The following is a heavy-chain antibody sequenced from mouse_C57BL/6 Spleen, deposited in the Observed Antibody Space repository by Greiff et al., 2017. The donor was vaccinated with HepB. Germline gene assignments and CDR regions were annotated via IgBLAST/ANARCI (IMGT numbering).Heavy chain of an antibody. CDR1: GYTFTSYW. CDR2: IHPNSGST. V-gene: IGHV1-64*01. CDR3: ARDYYDYDGGGYYAMDY. D-gene: IGHD2-4*01. J-gene: IGHJ4*01. Sequence: QVQLQQPGAELVKPGASVKLSCKASGYTFTSYWMHWVKQRPGQGLEWIGMIHPNSGSTNYNEKFKSKATLTVDKSSSTAYMQLSSLTSEDSAVYYCARDYYDYDGGGYYAMDYWGQGTSVTVSS.